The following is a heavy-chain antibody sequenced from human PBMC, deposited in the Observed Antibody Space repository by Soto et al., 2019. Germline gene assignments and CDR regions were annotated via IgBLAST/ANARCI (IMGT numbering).Heavy chain of an antibody. J-gene: IGHJ5*01. CDR3: ARSPPPLGRFDS. V-gene: IGHV1-3*01. Sequence: QLVQSGAEVKKPGASVKVSCKASGYTFANYAMQWVRQAPGQRLEWMGWINGGRGSTRYSQNFQGRLTITRDSSANTVYMELSSLRSGDTAIYYCARSPPPLGRFDSWGQGTLVTVSS. CDR2: INGGRGST. CDR1: GYTFANYA.